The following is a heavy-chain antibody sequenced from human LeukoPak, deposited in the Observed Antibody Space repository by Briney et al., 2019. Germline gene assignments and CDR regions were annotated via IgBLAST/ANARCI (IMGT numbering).Heavy chain of an antibody. CDR2: ISWDSRSV. V-gene: IGHV3-43D*03. J-gene: IGHJ4*02. Sequence: GGSLRLSCAASGFTFDDYAMHWVGQSPGKGLQWVSFISWDSRSVYYADSVKGRFAISRDNNKKSVFLQMNSLTAEDTAFYYCARDSQDCSASTCYFDYWGQGTLVTVSA. CDR1: GFTFDDYA. D-gene: IGHD2-15*01. CDR3: ARDSQDCSASTCYFDY.